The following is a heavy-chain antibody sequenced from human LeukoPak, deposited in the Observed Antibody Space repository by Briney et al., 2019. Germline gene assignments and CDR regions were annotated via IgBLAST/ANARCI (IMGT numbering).Heavy chain of an antibody. CDR2: ISYDGSNK. CDR1: GFTFSSYA. Sequence: SGGSLRLSCAASGFTFSSYAMHWVRQAPGKGLEWVAVISYDGSNKYYADSVKGRFTNSRDNAKNSLYLQMNSLRAEDTAVYYCAREVTIFGVGFDYWGQGTLVTVSS. V-gene: IGHV3-30-3*01. CDR3: AREVTIFGVGFDY. D-gene: IGHD3-3*01. J-gene: IGHJ4*02.